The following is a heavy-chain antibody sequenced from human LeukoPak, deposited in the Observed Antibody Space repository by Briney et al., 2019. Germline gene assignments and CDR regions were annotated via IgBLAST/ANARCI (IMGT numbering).Heavy chain of an antibody. J-gene: IGHJ4*02. D-gene: IGHD6-13*01. Sequence: SETLSLTCTVSGASISSYYWNWIRQPPGKGLEWIGNIYYSGSTNYNPSLKSRVTISGDTSKNQFSLKLSSVTAADTAVYYCAGSSNWYEVDYWGQGTLVIVSS. CDR1: GASISSYY. V-gene: IGHV4-59*01. CDR3: AGSSNWYEVDY. CDR2: IYYSGST.